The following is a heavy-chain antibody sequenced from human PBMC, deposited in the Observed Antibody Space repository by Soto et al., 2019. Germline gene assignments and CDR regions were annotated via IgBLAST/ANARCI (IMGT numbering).Heavy chain of an antibody. V-gene: IGHV4-39*07. Sequence: SETLSLTCTVSGASISSGTFYWGWIRQPPGKGLESIANIYYNGNTNYNPSLNSRVTISVDTSKNQFSLKLSSVTAADTAVYYCGRISPHGDYAYWGQGTLVTVSS. CDR3: GRISPHGDYAY. CDR1: GASISSGTFY. D-gene: IGHD4-17*01. CDR2: IYYNGNT. J-gene: IGHJ4*02.